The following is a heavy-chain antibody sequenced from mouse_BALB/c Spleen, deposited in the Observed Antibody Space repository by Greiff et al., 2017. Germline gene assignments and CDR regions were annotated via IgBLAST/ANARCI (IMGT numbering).Heavy chain of an antibody. CDR3: ARGGYGSSYDFDY. D-gene: IGHD1-1*01. Sequence: VQLQQSGAELVKPGASVKLSCTASGFNIKDTYMHWVKQRPEQGLEWIGRIDPAHGNTKYDPKFQGKATITADTSSNTAYLQLSSLTSEDTAVYYCARGGYGSSYDFDYWGQGTTLTVSS. CDR2: IDPAHGNT. CDR1: GFNIKDTY. J-gene: IGHJ2*01. V-gene: IGHV14-3*02.